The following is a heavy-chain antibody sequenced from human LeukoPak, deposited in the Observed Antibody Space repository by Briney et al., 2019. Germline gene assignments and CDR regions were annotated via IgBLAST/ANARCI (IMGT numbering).Heavy chain of an antibody. CDR3: ARETAPDYDFWSGGRLSYFDY. CDR1: GGSISSGSYY. Sequence: SETLSLTCTVSGGSISSGSYYRSWIRQPAGKGLEWIGRIYTSGSTNYNPSLKSRVTISVDTSKNQFSLKLSSVTAADTAVYYCARETAPDYDFWSGGRLSYFDYWGQGTLVTVSS. V-gene: IGHV4-61*02. CDR2: IYTSGST. J-gene: IGHJ4*02. D-gene: IGHD3-3*01.